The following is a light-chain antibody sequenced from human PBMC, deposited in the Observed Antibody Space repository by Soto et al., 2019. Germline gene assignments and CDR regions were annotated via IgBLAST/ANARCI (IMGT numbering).Light chain of an antibody. CDR2: GAS. CDR1: QSVSSS. Sequence: EIVMTQSPATRSVSPGERATLSCRASQSVSSSLAGYQQKPGQAPRLLIYGASTRATGIPARFSGSGSGTEFTLTISSRQSEELAVYYCQQYNHWPCLFGGGTKVDIK. J-gene: IGKJ4*01. CDR3: QQYNHWPCL. V-gene: IGKV3-15*01.